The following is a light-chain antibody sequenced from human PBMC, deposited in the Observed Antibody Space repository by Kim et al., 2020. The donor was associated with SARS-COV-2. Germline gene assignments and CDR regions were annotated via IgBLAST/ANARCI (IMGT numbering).Light chain of an antibody. V-gene: IGKV3-20*01. CDR1: QSVSSSY. CDR2: DAS. J-gene: IGKJ2*01. Sequence: SPGERATLSCRASQSVSSSYVAWYQQKPGQAPRLLIYDASNRATDIPDRFSGSGSGTDFTLTISRLEPEDFAVYYCQQYGSSPPYTFGQGTKLEI. CDR3: QQYGSSPPYT.